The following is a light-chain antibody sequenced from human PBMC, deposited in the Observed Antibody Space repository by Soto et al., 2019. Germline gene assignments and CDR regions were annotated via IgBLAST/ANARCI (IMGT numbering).Light chain of an antibody. CDR1: QSVSSY. CDR2: DAS. CDR3: QQRSNWPRT. V-gene: IGKV3-11*01. J-gene: IGKJ1*01. Sequence: EIVLTPSPATLSLSPCERAALSGRASQSVSSYLAWYQQKPGQAPRLLIYDASNRATGIPARFSGSGSGTDFTLTISSLEPEDFAVYYCQQRSNWPRTFGQGTKVDIK.